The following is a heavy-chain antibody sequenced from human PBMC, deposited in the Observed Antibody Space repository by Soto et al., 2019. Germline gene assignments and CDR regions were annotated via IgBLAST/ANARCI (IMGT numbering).Heavy chain of an antibody. V-gene: IGHV2-5*02. D-gene: IGHD3-3*01. CDR2: IYWDDDK. CDR3: AHRVLRAVFGLVTTTAIYFDF. CDR1: GFSLTTSGVG. Sequence: QITLKESGPTVVKPTETLTLTCTFSGFSLTTSGVGVGWVRQSPGKAPEWLALIYWDDDKRYSTSLNSRLINTKDTAKTHVVLTMANVDPADTATYYCAHRVLRAVFGLVTTTAIYFDFWGPGTPVVVSS. J-gene: IGHJ4*02.